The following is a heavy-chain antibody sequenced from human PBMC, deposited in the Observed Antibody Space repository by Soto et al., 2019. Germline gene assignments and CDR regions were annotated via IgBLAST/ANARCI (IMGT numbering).Heavy chain of an antibody. Sequence: GSLRLSCSASGFTFSIFAMSWVRQSPGKGLEWVSTISGSGGSTYYADAVKGRFSISRDNSMGTLYLQMKSLRVEDTAIYYCAKEVSLGSTVDLGYWGQGTLVTVSS. J-gene: IGHJ4*02. D-gene: IGHD7-27*01. CDR2: ISGSGGST. V-gene: IGHV3-23*01. CDR3: AKEVSLGSTVDLGY. CDR1: GFTFSIFA.